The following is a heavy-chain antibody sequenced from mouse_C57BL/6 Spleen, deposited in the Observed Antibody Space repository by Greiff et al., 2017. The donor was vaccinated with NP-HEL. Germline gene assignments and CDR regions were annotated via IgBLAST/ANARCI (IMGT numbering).Heavy chain of an antibody. V-gene: IGHV1-50*01. J-gene: IGHJ2*01. CDR2: IDPSDSYT. Sequence: VQLQQPGAELVKPGASVKLSCKASGYTFTSYWMQWVKQRPGQGLEWIGEIDPSDSYTNYNQKFKGKATLTVDTSSSTAYMQLSSLTSEDSAVYYCARPNYYGSSSLFDYWGQGTTLTVSS. CDR3: ARPNYYGSSSLFDY. CDR1: GYTFTSYW. D-gene: IGHD1-1*01.